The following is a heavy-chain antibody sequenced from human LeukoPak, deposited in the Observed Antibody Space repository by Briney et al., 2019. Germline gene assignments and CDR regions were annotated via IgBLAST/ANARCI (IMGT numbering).Heavy chain of an antibody. CDR1: GFTFSSYS. Sequence: GGSLRLSCAASGFTFSSYSMNWVRQAPGKGLEWVSSISSSSSYIYYADSVKGRFTISRDNAKNSLYLQMNSLRAEDTAVYYCARDSTIFGVVGPIDYWGQGTLVTVSS. CDR3: ARDSTIFGVVGPIDY. D-gene: IGHD3-3*01. CDR2: ISSSSSYI. J-gene: IGHJ4*02. V-gene: IGHV3-21*01.